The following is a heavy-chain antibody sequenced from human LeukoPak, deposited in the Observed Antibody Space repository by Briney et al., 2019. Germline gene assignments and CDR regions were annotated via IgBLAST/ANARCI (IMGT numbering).Heavy chain of an antibody. Sequence: PGGSLRLSCAASGFNLASYMLNWVRQAPGKGLEWVSSISSSSSNIFYADSVKGRFTISRDNAKNSLYLQMNSLRAEDTAVYYCARGPITMIVVVIDYWGQGTLVTVSS. CDR2: ISSSSSNI. D-gene: IGHD3-22*01. CDR1: GFNLASYM. CDR3: ARGPITMIVVVIDY. V-gene: IGHV3-21*01. J-gene: IGHJ4*02.